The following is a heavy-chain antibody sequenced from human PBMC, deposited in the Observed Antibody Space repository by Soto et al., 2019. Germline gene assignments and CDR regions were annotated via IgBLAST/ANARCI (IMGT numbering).Heavy chain of an antibody. Sequence: QVQLVQSGAEVKKPGSSVKVSCKASEGTFSSYTISWVRQAPGQGLEWMGRIIPILGIANYAQKFQGRVTITADKSTSTAYMELSSLRSEDTAVYYCARDSSSWPNWFDPWGQGTLVTVSS. J-gene: IGHJ5*02. D-gene: IGHD6-13*01. CDR1: EGTFSSYT. CDR2: IIPILGIA. V-gene: IGHV1-69*08. CDR3: ARDSSSWPNWFDP.